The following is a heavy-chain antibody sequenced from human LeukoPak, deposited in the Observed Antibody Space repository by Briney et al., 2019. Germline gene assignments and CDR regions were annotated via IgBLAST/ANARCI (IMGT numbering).Heavy chain of an antibody. V-gene: IGHV3-72*01. CDR2: TRNKANSYTT. CDR3: ARVGHYYDSSGYPNPAVDY. Sequence: QPGGSLRLSCAASGFTFSDHYMDWVRQAPGKGLEWVGRTRNKANSYTTEYAASVKGRFTISRDDSKNSLYLQMNSLKTEDTAVYYCARVGHYYDSSGYPNPAVDYWGQGTLVTVSS. CDR1: GFTFSDHY. J-gene: IGHJ4*02. D-gene: IGHD3-22*01.